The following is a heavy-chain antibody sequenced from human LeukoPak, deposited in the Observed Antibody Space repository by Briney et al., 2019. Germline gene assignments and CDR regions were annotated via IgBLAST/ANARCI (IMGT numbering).Heavy chain of an antibody. J-gene: IGHJ5*02. CDR3: SWELDVSFGRRLEH. D-gene: IGHD1-1*01. V-gene: IGHV3-15*05. CDR1: GFNFNDAW. CDR2: LKSRGSGGTA. Sequence: GSLRLSCAVSGFNFNDAWMSWVRQAPGKGLEWVGRLKSRGSGGTADYSAPVKGRFTVSRDDSQNTLYLQMNSLKIEDTAVYFCSWELDVSFGRRLEHWGQGTLVTVAS.